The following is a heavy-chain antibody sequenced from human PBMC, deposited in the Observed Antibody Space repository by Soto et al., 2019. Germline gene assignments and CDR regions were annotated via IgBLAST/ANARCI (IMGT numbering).Heavy chain of an antibody. J-gene: IGHJ4*02. CDR3: ARYNAASGTYYFDY. CDR1: GASVSSPYW. D-gene: IGHD6-13*01. CDR2: INHRGSA. Sequence: PSETLSLTCAVSGASVSSPYWWSWVRQPPGKGPEWIGEINHRGSANYNPSPKSRVTISVDISKSQFSLRLTSVTAADTAVYYCARYNAASGTYYFDYWGQGALVTVSS. V-gene: IGHV4-4*02.